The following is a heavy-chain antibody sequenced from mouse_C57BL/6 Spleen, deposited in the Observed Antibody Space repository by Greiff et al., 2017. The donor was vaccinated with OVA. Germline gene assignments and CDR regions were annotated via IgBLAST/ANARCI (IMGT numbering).Heavy chain of an antibody. V-gene: IGHV1-53*01. J-gene: IGHJ4*01. CDR3: ARSGYGSSYYYAMDY. D-gene: IGHD1-3*01. CDR2: INPSNGGT. CDR1: GYTFTSYW. Sequence: QVQLQQPGTDLVKPGASVKLSCKASGYTFTSYWMHWVKQRPGQGLEWIGNINPSNGGTNYIEKFKSKAILTVDKSSSTAYMQLSSLTSEDSAVYYCARSGYGSSYYYAMDYWGQGTSVTVSS.